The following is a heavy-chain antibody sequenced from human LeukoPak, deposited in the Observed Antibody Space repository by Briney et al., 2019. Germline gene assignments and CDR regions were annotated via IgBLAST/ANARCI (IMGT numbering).Heavy chain of an antibody. J-gene: IGHJ5*02. Sequence: SETLSLTCAVSGGSMRSYYWSWIRQPPGKGLEWIGYIYYSGTTKYNPSLKSRVTISVDTSKNQFSLKLNSLTAADTAVYYCARGHTESADDYGNWFHPWGQGTLVTVSS. CDR1: GGSMRSYY. CDR3: ARGHTESADDYGNWFHP. D-gene: IGHD5-12*01. CDR2: IYYSGTT. V-gene: IGHV4-59*01.